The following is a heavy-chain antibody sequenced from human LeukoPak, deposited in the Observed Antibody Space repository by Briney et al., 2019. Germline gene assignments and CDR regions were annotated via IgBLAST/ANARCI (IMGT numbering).Heavy chain of an antibody. CDR1: AFTFSSYS. CDR2: ISSSGSYI. J-gene: IGHJ4*02. CDR3: ARDPPSYFGWLLSGYFDY. V-gene: IGHV3-21*01. Sequence: GGSLRLSCAASAFTFSSYSMNWVRQAPGKGLEWVSSISSSGSYIYYADSVKGRFTISRDNAKNSLYLQMNSLRAEDTAVYYCARDPPSYFGWLLSGYFDYWGQGTLVTVSS. D-gene: IGHD3-9*01.